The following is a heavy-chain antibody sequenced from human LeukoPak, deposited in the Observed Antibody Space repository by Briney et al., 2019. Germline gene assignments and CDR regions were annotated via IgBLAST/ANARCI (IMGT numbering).Heavy chain of an antibody. J-gene: IGHJ4*02. D-gene: IGHD3-3*01. CDR2: IYYSGST. CDR3: ARNWSGPMGPVGY. V-gene: IGHV4-39*01. Sequence: SETLSLTCTVSGGSISSSSYYWGWIRQPPGKGLEWIGSIYYSGSTYYNPSLKSRVTISVDTSKNQFSLKLSSVTAADTAVYYCARNWSGPMGPVGYWGQGTLVTVSS. CDR1: GGSISSSSYY.